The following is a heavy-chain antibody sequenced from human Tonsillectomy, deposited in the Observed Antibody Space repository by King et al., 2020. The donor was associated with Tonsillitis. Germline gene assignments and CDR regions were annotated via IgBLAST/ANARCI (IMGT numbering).Heavy chain of an antibody. V-gene: IGHV3-23*04. J-gene: IGHJ3*02. Sequence: EVQLVESGGGLVQPGGSLRLSCAASGFTFSSYAMSWVRQAPGKGLEWVSAISGSGTTTFCADSVKGRFTISRDNSKSTLYLQMNSLRAEDTAVYNCAKHNGDFYDPGNAFDMWGQGTMVTVSS. CDR2: ISGSGTTT. CDR3: AKHNGDFYDPGNAFDM. D-gene: IGHD3-3*01. CDR1: GFTFSSYA.